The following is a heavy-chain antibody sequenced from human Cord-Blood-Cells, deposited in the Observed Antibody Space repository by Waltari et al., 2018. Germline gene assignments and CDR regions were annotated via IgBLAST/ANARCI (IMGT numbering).Heavy chain of an antibody. J-gene: IGHJ3*02. CDR1: GYTFTSYY. V-gene: IGHV1-46*01. D-gene: IGHD6-6*01. CDR3: ARQLVSSAFDI. Sequence: QVQLVQSGAEVKKPGASVKVSCKASGYTFTSYYMHWVRQAPGQGLEWMGIINPSGGSTSYAQKFQGRVTMTRDTSTSTVYMELSSLRSEDMAVYYWARQLVSSAFDIWGQGTMVTVSS. CDR2: INPSGGST.